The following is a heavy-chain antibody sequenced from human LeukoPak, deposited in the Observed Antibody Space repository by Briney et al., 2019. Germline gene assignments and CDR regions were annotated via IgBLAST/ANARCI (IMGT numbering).Heavy chain of an antibody. CDR1: GYSISTNYY. D-gene: IGHD5-24*01. J-gene: IGHJ4*02. CDR2: IHHSGST. V-gene: IGHV4-38-2*02. Sequence: SETLSLTCIVSGYSISTNYYWGWIRQPPGKGLEWIGSIHHSGSTFYNPSLESRVTISIDTSKNQFSLKLTSVTAADTAVYYCARDSVEMASIYYFDHWGQGTLVTVSS. CDR3: ARDSVEMASIYYFDH.